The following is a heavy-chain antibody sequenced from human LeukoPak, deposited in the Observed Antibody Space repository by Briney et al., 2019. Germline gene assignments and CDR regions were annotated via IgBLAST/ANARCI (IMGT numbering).Heavy chain of an antibody. V-gene: IGHV3-23*01. D-gene: IGHD4-23*01. CDR1: GFTFSSHP. Sequence: GGSLRLSCAASGFTFSSHPMSWVRQAPGKGLEWVSAISGTGGSTYYADSVKGRFTISRDNSKNTLFLQMSSLRAEDTAVYYCAKVSPVVTPIVYWGQGTLVTVSS. J-gene: IGHJ4*02. CDR2: ISGTGGST. CDR3: AKVSPVVTPIVY.